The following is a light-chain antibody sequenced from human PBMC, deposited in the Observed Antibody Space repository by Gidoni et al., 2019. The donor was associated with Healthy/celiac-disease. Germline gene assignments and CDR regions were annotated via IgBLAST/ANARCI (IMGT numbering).Light chain of an antibody. J-gene: IGKJ4*01. V-gene: IGKV3-20*01. CDR2: GAS. CDR3: QQYGRSPPT. CDR1: QSVSSSY. Sequence: IVLTQSPGTPSLSPGERATISCRASQSVSSSYLAWYQQTPGQAPRLLIYGASSRATGIPDRFSGSGSGTDFTLTISRLEPEDFAVYYCQQYGRSPPTFGGGTKVETK.